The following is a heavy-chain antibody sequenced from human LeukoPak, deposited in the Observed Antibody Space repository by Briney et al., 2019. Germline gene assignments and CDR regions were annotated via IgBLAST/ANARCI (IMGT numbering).Heavy chain of an antibody. V-gene: IGHV4-28*03. CDR2: IYYSGST. CDR3: ARGYSSGWYIDY. CDR1: GSSISSSNW. J-gene: IGHJ4*02. Sequence: PSETLSLTCAVSGSSISSSNWWGWIRQPPGKGLEWIGYIYYSGSTYYNPSLKSRVTMSVDTSKNQFSLKLSSVTAADTAVYYCARGYSSGWYIDYWGQGTLVTVSS. D-gene: IGHD6-19*01.